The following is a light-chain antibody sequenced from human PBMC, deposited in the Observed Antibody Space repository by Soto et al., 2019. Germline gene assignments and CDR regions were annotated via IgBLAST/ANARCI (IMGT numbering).Light chain of an antibody. J-gene: IGKJ1*01. CDR1: QSLIGW. V-gene: IGKV1-5*01. CDR2: DTS. CDR3: QQYNSYSRT. Sequence: DIKMTQSPSTLSSSVGDRFTSSCGASQSLIGWLAWYQQTKGKAPKILIYDTSSLKSGVPSRFRGSGSGTEFSLRISRLQPDDFETYYCQQYNSYSRTFGQGTKV.